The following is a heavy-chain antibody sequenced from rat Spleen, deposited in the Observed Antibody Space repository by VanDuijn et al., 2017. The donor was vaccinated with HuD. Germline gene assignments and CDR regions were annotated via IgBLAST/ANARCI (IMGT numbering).Heavy chain of an antibody. CDR1: GLSFSNYD. Sequence: EVQLVESGGGLVQPGRSMKLSCAASGLSFSNYDMAWVRQAPTKGLEWVASINPDGGRTYYPDSVKGRFTISRDNAKSTLYLQMDSLQSEDTATYYCTRAMYTTDYYFAKGYYVMDAWGQGASVTVSS. D-gene: IGHD1-6*01. J-gene: IGHJ4*01. V-gene: IGHV5-25*01. CDR2: INPDGGRT. CDR3: TRAMYTTDYYFAKGYYVMDA.